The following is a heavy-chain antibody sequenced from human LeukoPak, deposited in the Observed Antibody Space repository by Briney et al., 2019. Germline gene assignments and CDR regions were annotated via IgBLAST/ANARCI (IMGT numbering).Heavy chain of an antibody. Sequence: GGSLRLSCAASGFTFSSYSMNWVRQVPGKGLEWVSSISSSSYIYYADSVKGRFTISRDNAKKSLYLQMNSLRAEDTAVYYCARDRESYCSGGRCSNFDYWAQGTLVTVSS. CDR1: GFTFSSYS. J-gene: IGHJ4*02. D-gene: IGHD2-15*01. V-gene: IGHV3-21*01. CDR3: ARDRESYCSGGRCSNFDY. CDR2: ISSSSYI.